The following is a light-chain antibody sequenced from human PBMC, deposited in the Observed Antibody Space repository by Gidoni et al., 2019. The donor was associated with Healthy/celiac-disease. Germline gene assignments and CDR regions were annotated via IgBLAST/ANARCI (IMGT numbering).Light chain of an antibody. CDR1: QSISSY. CDR2: AAS. J-gene: IGKJ3*01. CDR3: QQSYSTPLT. Sequence: DIQMTQSPSSLSASVGDRVTITCRASQSISSYLNWNQQKPGKAPKLLIYAASSLQSGVPSRFSGSGSGTDFTLTISSLQPEDFANYYCQQSYSTPLTFGPGTKVDIK. V-gene: IGKV1-39*01.